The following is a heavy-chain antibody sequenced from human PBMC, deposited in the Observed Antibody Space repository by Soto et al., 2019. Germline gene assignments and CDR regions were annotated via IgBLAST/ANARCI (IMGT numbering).Heavy chain of an antibody. CDR1: GGSINSGDYY. CDR3: ARDLRGGSCGMEV. J-gene: IGHJ6*02. D-gene: IGHD3-10*01. CDR2: IFYSGST. V-gene: IGHV4-31*03. Sequence: QVQLQESGPGLLKPSQALSLTCTVSGGSINSGDYYWSWIRQHPGKGLEWIGYIFYSGSTYYNPSLKSRVTISVDTSNNQFSLKLSSVTAADTAVYYCARDLRGGSCGMEVWGQGNTVTVSS.